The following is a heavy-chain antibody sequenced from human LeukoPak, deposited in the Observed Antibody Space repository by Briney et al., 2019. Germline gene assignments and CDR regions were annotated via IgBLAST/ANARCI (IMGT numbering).Heavy chain of an antibody. CDR3: AKLFYIVVVPPAISA. CDR1: GFTFSSYA. CDR2: ISGSGGST. D-gene: IGHD2-2*02. V-gene: IGHV3-23*01. Sequence: GGSLRLSCAASGFTFSSYAMSWVRHPPGKGLEWVSAISGSGGSTYYADSVKGRFTISRDNSKNTLYLQMNSLRAEDTAVYYCAKLFYIVVVPPAISAWGQGTLVTVSS. J-gene: IGHJ5*02.